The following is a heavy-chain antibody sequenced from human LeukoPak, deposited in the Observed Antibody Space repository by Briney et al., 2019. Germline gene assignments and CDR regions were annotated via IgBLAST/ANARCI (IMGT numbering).Heavy chain of an antibody. D-gene: IGHD3-22*01. CDR2: IIPIFGTA. CDR1: GGTFSSYA. V-gene: IGHV1-69*01. Sequence: ASVKVSCKASGGTFSSYAISWVRQAPGQGLEWMGGIIPIFGTANYAQKFQGRVTITADESTSTAYMELSSLRSEDTAVYYCARRISRSYYDSSGYGGWYFDLWGRGTLVTVSP. J-gene: IGHJ2*01. CDR3: ARRISRSYYDSSGYGGWYFDL.